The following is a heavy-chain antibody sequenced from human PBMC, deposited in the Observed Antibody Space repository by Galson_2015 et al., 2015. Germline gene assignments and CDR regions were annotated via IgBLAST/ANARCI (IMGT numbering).Heavy chain of an antibody. CDR1: GGTFSSSV. V-gene: IGHV1-69*13. J-gene: IGHJ4*02. D-gene: IGHD3-3*01. CDR3: ARSFARVPTFFDPSSHFDR. CDR2: IMPGGSTV. Sequence: SLKLSCEASGGTFSSSVMSWVRQAPGQGLEWMGGIMPGGSTVTYAQKLQGRVTITADEATTTAYMVLNSLSAEDTALYFCARSFARVPTFFDPSSHFDRWGQGTLVTVSS.